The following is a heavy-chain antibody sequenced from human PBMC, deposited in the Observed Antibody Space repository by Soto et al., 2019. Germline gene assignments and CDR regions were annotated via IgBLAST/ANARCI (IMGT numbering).Heavy chain of an antibody. CDR2: ISVSGGST. D-gene: IGHD3-22*01. CDR3: AKPGVGYYDSSGYYYGDGGVDY. J-gene: IGHJ4*02. Sequence: EVQLLESGGGLVQPGGSLRLSCAASGFTFSSYAMSWVRQAPGKGLEWVSAISVSGGSTYYADSVKGRFTISRDNSKNTLYLQMNSLRAEDTAVYYCAKPGVGYYDSSGYYYGDGGVDYWGQGTLVTVSS. CDR1: GFTFSSYA. V-gene: IGHV3-23*01.